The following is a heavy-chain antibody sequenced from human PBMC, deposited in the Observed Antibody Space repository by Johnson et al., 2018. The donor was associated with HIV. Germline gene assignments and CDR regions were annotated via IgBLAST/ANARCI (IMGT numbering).Heavy chain of an antibody. V-gene: IGHV3-74*01. CDR2: INGDGSRT. Sequence: EVQLVESGGGLVQPGGSLRLSCGVSGFTFSDHWMQWVRQAPGKGLVWVSRINGDGSRTSYADSVKGRFTIARDNAKNTLFLEMKSLRAEDTAVYYCVRTSCTGARCLGYDPFDVWGQGTMVTVSS. CDR1: GFTFSDHW. CDR3: VRTSCTGARCLGYDPFDV. D-gene: IGHD3-16*01. J-gene: IGHJ3*01.